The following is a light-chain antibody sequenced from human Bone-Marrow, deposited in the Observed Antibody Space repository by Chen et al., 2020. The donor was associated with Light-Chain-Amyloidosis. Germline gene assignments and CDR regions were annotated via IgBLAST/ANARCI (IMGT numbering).Light chain of an antibody. CDR1: QTISSNY. J-gene: IGKJ4*01. V-gene: IGKV3-20*01. Sequence: DIVLTQSPGTLSLSPGEGANHSCRASQTISSNYLTWYQQKFGQAPRLLIYGSSSRATGIHDRFTGSGSGTDFTLTINRLEPEDFAMYYCQQYGTSPLTFGGGTKVEIK. CDR3: QQYGTSPLT. CDR2: GSS.